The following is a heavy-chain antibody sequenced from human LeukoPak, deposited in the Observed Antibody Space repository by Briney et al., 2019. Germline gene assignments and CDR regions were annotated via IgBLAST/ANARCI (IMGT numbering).Heavy chain of an antibody. D-gene: IGHD6-19*01. CDR3: AKRTRQWLVPDYFDY. CDR2: ISGSGGST. V-gene: IGHV3-23*01. CDR1: GFTFSSYA. J-gene: IGHJ4*02. Sequence: PGGSLRLSCAASGFTFSSYAMSWVRQAPGKGLEWVSAISGSGGSTYYADSVKGRFTISRDNPKNTLYLQMNSLRAEDTAVYYCAKRTRQWLVPDYFDYWGQGTLVTVSS.